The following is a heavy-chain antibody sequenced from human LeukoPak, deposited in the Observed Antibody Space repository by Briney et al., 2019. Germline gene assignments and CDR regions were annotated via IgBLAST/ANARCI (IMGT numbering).Heavy chain of an antibody. Sequence: SLRLSCTASGFTFEDYAMHWVRLVPGKGLEWVSGIIWNRGVIGYAASVKGRFTISRDNAKNSLYLQTNSLRLEDTALYYCTKTSRSMSLAAPYGMDVWGQGTTVTVS. CDR3: TKTSRSMSLAAPYGMDV. V-gene: IGHV3-9*01. CDR2: IIWNRGVI. CDR1: GFTFEDYA. D-gene: IGHD2-15*01. J-gene: IGHJ6*02.